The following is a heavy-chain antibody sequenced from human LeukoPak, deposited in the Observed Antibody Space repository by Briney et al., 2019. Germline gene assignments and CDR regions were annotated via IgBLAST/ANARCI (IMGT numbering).Heavy chain of an antibody. Sequence: PGGSLRLSCAASGFTFSGYYMSWIRQAPGKGLEWVSYISGSSSYTNYADSVKGRFTISRDNPKNSLYLQMNSLRAEDTAVYYCAKEIDSSGYYDYWGQGTLVTVSS. D-gene: IGHD3-22*01. CDR1: GFTFSGYY. J-gene: IGHJ4*02. CDR2: ISGSSSYT. V-gene: IGHV3-11*05. CDR3: AKEIDSSGYYDY.